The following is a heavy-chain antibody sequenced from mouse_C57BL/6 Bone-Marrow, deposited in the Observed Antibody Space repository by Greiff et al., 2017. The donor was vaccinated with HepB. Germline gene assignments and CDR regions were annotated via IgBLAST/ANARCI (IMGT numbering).Heavy chain of an antibody. CDR2: IDPEDGDT. CDR1: GFNIKDYY. CDR3: TNYYGSSYQFAY. V-gene: IGHV14-1*01. Sequence: EVQLQQSGAELVRPGASVKLSCTASGFNIKDYYMHWVKQRPEQGLEWIGRIDPEDGDTEYAPKFQGKATMTADTSSNTAYLQLSSLTSEDTAVYYCTNYYGSSYQFAYWGQGTLVTVSA. J-gene: IGHJ3*01. D-gene: IGHD1-1*01.